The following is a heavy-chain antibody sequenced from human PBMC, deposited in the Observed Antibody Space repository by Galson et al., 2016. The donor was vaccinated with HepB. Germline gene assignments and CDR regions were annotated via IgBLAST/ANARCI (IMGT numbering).Heavy chain of an antibody. V-gene: IGHV3-30*18. D-gene: IGHD6-19*01. Sequence: SLRLSCAASGFTFGDYGMHWVRQAPGKGLEWVGVVCFNGKVQYYADSVKGRFTISRDNSKNTLYLQMDSLRVEDTALYYCAKEPQNYSSGWYYYNWGQGALVTVSS. CDR1: GFTFGDYG. CDR2: VCFNGKVQ. J-gene: IGHJ4*02. CDR3: AKEPQNYSSGWYYYN.